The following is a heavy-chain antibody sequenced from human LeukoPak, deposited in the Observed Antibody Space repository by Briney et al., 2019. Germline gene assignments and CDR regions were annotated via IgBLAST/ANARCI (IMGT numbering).Heavy chain of an antibody. CDR2: IYYSGST. CDR1: GGSISSKY. Sequence: SETLSLTCTVSGGSISSKYWSWIRQPPGKGLEWIGYIYYSGSTKYNPSLRSRVTISVDTSNNQFSLKLRSVTAADTAVYYCAGEIDPNDAFEIWGQGTMVTVSS. J-gene: IGHJ3*02. CDR3: AGEIDPNDAFEI. V-gene: IGHV4-59*01.